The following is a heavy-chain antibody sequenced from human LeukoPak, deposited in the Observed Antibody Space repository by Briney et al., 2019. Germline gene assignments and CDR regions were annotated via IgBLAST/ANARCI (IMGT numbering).Heavy chain of an antibody. CDR3: AKEISMITFGGVIGNWFDP. V-gene: IGHV3-30*18. CDR2: ISYDGSNK. D-gene: IGHD3-16*02. CDR1: GFTFSSYG. Sequence: GRSLRLSCAASGFTFSSYGMHWVRQAPGKGLEWVAVISYDGSNKYYADSVKGRFTISRDNSKNTLYLQMNSLRAEDTAVYYCAKEISMITFGGVIGNWFDPWGQGTLVTVSS. J-gene: IGHJ5*02.